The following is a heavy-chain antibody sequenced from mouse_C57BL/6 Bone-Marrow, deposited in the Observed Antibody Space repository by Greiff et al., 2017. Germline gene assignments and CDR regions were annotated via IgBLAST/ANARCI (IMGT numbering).Heavy chain of an antibody. D-gene: IGHD1-1*01. CDR2: LYPRDGSP. CDR3: ARLEFDGSSGDWYFDV. V-gene: IGHV1-85*01. Sequence: QVQLQQSGPELVKPGASVKLSCKASGYTFTSYDINWVKPRPGQGLEWIGWLYPRDGSPKYNEKFKGKATLTVGTSSSPASMALHSLTSEDSAVYFCARLEFDGSSGDWYFDVWGTGTTVTVSS. CDR1: GYTFTSYD. J-gene: IGHJ1*03.